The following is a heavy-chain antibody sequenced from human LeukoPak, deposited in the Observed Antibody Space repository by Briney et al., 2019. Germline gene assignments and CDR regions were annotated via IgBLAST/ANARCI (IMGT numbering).Heavy chain of an antibody. D-gene: IGHD2-15*01. CDR3: AKDLGHCSGGNCHDYFEN. Sequence: QPGGSLGLSCAASGFTFSNYAMSWIRQAPGKGLEWVSTFSGIVGITYYADSVKGRFTISRDNSKNTLYLQMNSLRAEDTAVYYCAKDLGHCSGGNCHDYFENWGQGTLVTVSS. CDR2: FSGIVGIT. CDR1: GFTFSNYA. V-gene: IGHV3-23*01. J-gene: IGHJ4*02.